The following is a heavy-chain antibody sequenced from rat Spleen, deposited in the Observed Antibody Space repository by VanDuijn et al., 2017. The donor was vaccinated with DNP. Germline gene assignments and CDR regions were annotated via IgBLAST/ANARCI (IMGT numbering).Heavy chain of an antibody. D-gene: IGHD1-11*01. Sequence: QVQLKESGPGLVQPSQTLSLTCTVSGFSLTSYGVNWVRQPPGKGLEWLATISSGGSTYYNSALKSRLSISRDTSKSQVFLKMNSLQTEDTAIYFCTREGINWGQGVMVTVSS. V-gene: IGHV2S12*01. CDR2: ISSGGST. CDR3: TREGIN. J-gene: IGHJ2*01. CDR1: GFSLTSYG.